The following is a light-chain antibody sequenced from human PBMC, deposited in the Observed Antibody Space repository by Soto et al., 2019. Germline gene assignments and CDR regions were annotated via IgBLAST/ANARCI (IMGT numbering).Light chain of an antibody. J-gene: IGKJ2*01. Sequence: DIQMTQSPSTLSASVGDRVTITCRARQSISSWLAWYQQKPGKAPKLLIYDASSLESGVPSRFSGSGSGIEFTLNISSLQPDDAATYYCQQYTSYYTFGQGTRLEIK. CDR1: QSISSW. V-gene: IGKV1-5*01. CDR2: DAS. CDR3: QQYTSYYT.